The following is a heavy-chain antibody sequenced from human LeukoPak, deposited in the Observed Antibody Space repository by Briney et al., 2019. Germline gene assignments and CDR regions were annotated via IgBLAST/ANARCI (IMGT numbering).Heavy chain of an antibody. CDR1: GGTFSSYA. V-gene: IGHV1-69*13. Sequence: SVKVSCKASGGTFSSYAISWVRQAPGQGLEWMGGIIPIFGTANYAQKFQGRVTITADESTSTAYMELSSLRSEDTAVYYCARGLGWLLHQNSDAFDIWGQGTMVTVSS. CDR2: IIPIFGTA. D-gene: IGHD3-3*01. J-gene: IGHJ3*02. CDR3: ARGLGWLLHQNSDAFDI.